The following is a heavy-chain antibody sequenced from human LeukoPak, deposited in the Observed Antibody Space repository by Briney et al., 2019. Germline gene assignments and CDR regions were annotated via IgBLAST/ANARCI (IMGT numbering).Heavy chain of an antibody. Sequence: GGSLRLSCAASGFTFSGYGMHWVRQAPGKGLEWVAVIWYDGSNKYYADSVKGRFTISRDNSKNTLYLQMNSLRAEDTAVYYCARAGGYDILSSYFDYWGQGTLVTVSS. D-gene: IGHD3-9*01. J-gene: IGHJ4*02. V-gene: IGHV3-33*01. CDR1: GFTFSGYG. CDR2: IWYDGSNK. CDR3: ARAGGYDILSSYFDY.